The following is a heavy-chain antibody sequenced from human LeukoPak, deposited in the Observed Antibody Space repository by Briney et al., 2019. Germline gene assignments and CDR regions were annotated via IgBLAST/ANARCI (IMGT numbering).Heavy chain of an antibody. CDR2: ITDSGGNR. CDR3: AKETTTNYFDY. J-gene: IGHJ4*02. V-gene: IGHV3-23*01. D-gene: IGHD4-11*01. CDR1: GFTFSSHA. Sequence: GGSLRLSCAASGFTFSSHAMSWVRQAPGKGLEWVSAITDSGGNRQYTDSVKGRFTISRDNSKNTLYLQMDSLRADDTAVYYCAKETTTNYFDYWGQGTLVTVSS.